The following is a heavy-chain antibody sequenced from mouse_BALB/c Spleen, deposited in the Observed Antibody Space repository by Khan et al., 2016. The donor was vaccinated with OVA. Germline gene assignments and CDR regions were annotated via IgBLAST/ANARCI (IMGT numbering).Heavy chain of an antibody. V-gene: IGHV2-6-5*01. J-gene: IGHJ2*01. CDR3: AKHLILSPYYFDY. Sequence: QVQLKESGPGLVAPSQSLSITCIVSGFSLTDYGVSWIRQPPGKGLEWLGLIWGGGITYYNSALKSRLSISKDNSRSQVFLQMISLQTDDTAMYYCAKHLILSPYYFDYWGQGTTLTVSS. CDR1: GFSLTDYG. CDR2: IWGGGIT.